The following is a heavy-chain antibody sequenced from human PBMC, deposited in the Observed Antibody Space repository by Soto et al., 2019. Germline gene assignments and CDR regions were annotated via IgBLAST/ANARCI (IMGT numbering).Heavy chain of an antibody. CDR1: GGSISSRKYY. D-gene: IGHD3-9*01. CDR2: IYYSGST. Sequence: SEALSLTCTVSGGSISSRKYYLGWIRQPPGKGLEWIGSIYYSGSTYYNPSLKSRVTISVDTSKNQFSLKLSSVTAADTAVFYCVRRSTTGSTPDWGQGTLVTVSS. CDR3: VRRSTTGSTPD. J-gene: IGHJ4*02. V-gene: IGHV4-39*01.